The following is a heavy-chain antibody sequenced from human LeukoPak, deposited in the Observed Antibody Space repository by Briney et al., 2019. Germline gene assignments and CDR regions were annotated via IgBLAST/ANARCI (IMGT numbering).Heavy chain of an antibody. V-gene: IGHV3-23*01. CDR1: GFTFSSFN. Sequence: GSLRLSCAASGFTFSSFNMNWVRQTPGKGLEWVSAISGSGGSTYYADSVKGRFTISRDNSKNTLYLQMNSLRAEDTAVYYCAKVWYGGYEMYFDYWGQGTLVTVSS. CDR2: ISGSGGST. CDR3: AKVWYGGYEMYFDY. D-gene: IGHD4-17*01. J-gene: IGHJ4*02.